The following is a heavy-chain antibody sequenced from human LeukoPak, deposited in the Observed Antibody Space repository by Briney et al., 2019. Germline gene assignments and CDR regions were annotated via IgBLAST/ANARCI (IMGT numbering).Heavy chain of an antibody. J-gene: IGHJ4*02. Sequence: SVKVSCKASGGTFSNYAISWVRQAPGQGLEWMGGIIPIFDTANYAQKFQGRVTITADESMSTAYMELSSLRSEDTAVYYCAKVPSRSFKSLWFGDLGPVDYWGQGTLVTVSS. V-gene: IGHV1-69*13. CDR3: AKVPSRSFKSLWFGDLGPVDY. D-gene: IGHD3-10*01. CDR2: IIPIFDTA. CDR1: GGTFSNYA.